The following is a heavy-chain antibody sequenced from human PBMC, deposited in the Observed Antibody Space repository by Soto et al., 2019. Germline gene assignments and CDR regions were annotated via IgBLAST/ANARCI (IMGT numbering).Heavy chain of an antibody. D-gene: IGHD6-19*01. J-gene: IGHJ3*02. CDR1: GGSISSYY. CDR3: ARDRGIAVAGTGAADAFDI. Sequence: PSETLSLTCTVSGGSISSYYWSWIRQPPGKGLEWIGYIYYSGSTNYNPSLKSRVTISVDTSKNQFSLKLSSVTAADTAVYYCARDRGIAVAGTGAADAFDIWGQGTMVTVSS. V-gene: IGHV4-59*01. CDR2: IYYSGST.